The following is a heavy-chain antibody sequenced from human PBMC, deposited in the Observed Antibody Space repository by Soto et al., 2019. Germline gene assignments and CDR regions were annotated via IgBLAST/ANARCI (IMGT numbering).Heavy chain of an antibody. CDR2: IYSSGST. V-gene: IGHV4-31*01. CDR1: GGSISRGGYY. CDR3: ARAPGIGTTGCAWVEY. D-gene: IGHD6-13*01. J-gene: IGHJ4*02. Sequence: QVQLQESGPGLVKPSQTLSLTCTVSGGSISRGGYYWSWIRQHPGRGLEWIGYIYSSGSTYYNPSLKSQLTISLDPSENQFSLRLSSVTAAATAVYYSARAPGIGTTGCAWVEYWGQGTLVTVSS.